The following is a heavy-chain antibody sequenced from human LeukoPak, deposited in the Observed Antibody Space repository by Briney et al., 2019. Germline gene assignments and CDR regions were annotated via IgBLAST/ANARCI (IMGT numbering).Heavy chain of an antibody. CDR1: GYTFTNYD. Sequence: GASVTVSCTSSGYTFTNYDINWVRQAAGQGLEWLGFITPSTANTDCAQKLQGRITMTTDNSINTAYMELSSLRSDDTAVYYCARFRYDFGDGPDSWGQGTLVTVSS. V-gene: IGHV1-8*01. CDR2: ITPSTANT. CDR3: ARFRYDFGDGPDS. D-gene: IGHD4/OR15-4a*01. J-gene: IGHJ4*02.